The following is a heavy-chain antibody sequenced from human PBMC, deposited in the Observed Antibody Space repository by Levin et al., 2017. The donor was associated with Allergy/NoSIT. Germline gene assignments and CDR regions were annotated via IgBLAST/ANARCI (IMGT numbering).Heavy chain of an antibody. D-gene: IGHD6-13*01. CDR1: GFIFDDYA. CDR3: AKGADSIAAAGIIDY. V-gene: IGHV3-9*01. Sequence: PGGSLRLSCAASGFIFDDYAMHWVRQAPGKGLEWVSGISWNSDIIGYADSVKGRFTISRDSATNSLYLQVNSLRAEDTALYYCAKGADSIAAAGIIDYWGQGTLVTVSS. CDR2: ISWNSDII. J-gene: IGHJ4*02.